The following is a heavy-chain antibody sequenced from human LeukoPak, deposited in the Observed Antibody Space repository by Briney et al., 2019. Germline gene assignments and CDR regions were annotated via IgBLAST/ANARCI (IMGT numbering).Heavy chain of an antibody. CDR3: ARDPPDEKMANAMDV. Sequence: PSETLSLTCAVYGGSFSGYYWSWMRQPAGKALEWIGRIYATGRTTYNPSLKTRVTMSVDTSKNQFSLEVSSVTAADTAVYYCARDPPDEKMANAMDVWGQGTAVTVSS. CDR1: GGSFSGYY. V-gene: IGHV4-4*07. D-gene: IGHD2-8*01. J-gene: IGHJ6*02. CDR2: IYATGRT.